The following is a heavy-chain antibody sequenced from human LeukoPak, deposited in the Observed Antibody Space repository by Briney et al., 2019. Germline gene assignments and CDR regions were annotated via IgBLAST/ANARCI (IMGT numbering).Heavy chain of an antibody. CDR1: GGSFSGYY. D-gene: IGHD3-10*01. J-gene: IGHJ6*04. CDR2: INHSGSA. CDR3: ARALLYYYGSGSVYYYGMDV. Sequence: PSETLSLTCAVYGGSFSGYYWSWIRQPPGKGLEWIGEINHSGSANYNPSLKSRVTISVDTSKNQFSLKLSSVTAADTAVYHCARALLYYYGSGSVYYYGMDVWGKGTTVTVSS. V-gene: IGHV4-34*01.